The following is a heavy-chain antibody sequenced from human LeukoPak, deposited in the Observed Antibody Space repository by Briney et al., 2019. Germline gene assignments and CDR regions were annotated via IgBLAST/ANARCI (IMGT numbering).Heavy chain of an antibody. Sequence: GGSLRLSCAASGFTFSSYAMHWVRQAPGKGLEYVSAISSNGGSTYYANSVKGRFTISRDNSKNTLYLQMGSLRAEDMAVYYCARGRDYCSGGACLHFDYWGQGTLVTVSS. D-gene: IGHD2-15*01. V-gene: IGHV3-64*01. CDR1: GFTFSSYA. CDR3: ARGRDYCSGGACLHFDY. CDR2: ISSNGGST. J-gene: IGHJ4*02.